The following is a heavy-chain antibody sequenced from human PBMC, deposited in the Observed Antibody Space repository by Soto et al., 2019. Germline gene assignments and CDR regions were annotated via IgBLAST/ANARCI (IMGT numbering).Heavy chain of an antibody. CDR2: MYYGGRT. CDR3: ARGTPSPLIVRSSRGPWFDP. Sequence: SETLSLTCTVSGGSISSFYWSWIRQPPGKGLEWIGYMYYGGRTNYNPSLKSRVTISVDTSKMQVSLKLSSVTAADTAVYFCARGTPSPLIVRSSRGPWFDPWGQGTLVTVSS. CDR1: GGSISSFY. V-gene: IGHV4-59*08. D-gene: IGHD2-15*01. J-gene: IGHJ5*02.